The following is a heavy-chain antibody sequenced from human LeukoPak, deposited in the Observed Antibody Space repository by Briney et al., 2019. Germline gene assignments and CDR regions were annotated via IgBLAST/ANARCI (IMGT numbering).Heavy chain of an antibody. Sequence: ASVKVSCKASGYTFTGYYMHRVRQAPGQGLEWMGWINPNSGGTNYAQKFQGRVTMTRDTSISTAYMELSRLRSDDTAVYYCARVRGYGSGKNWFDPWGQGTLVTVSS. CDR1: GYTFTGYY. CDR2: INPNSGGT. V-gene: IGHV1-2*02. D-gene: IGHD3-10*01. CDR3: ARVRGYGSGKNWFDP. J-gene: IGHJ5*02.